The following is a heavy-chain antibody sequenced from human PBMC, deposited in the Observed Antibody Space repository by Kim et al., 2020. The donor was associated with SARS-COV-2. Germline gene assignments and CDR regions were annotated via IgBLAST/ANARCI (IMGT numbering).Heavy chain of an antibody. D-gene: IGHD2-21*01. J-gene: IGHJ6*02. CDR3: ARDRDIVVVIAIFSDIVHAYGVDV. Sequence: GGSLRLSCAASGFTFSSYSMNWVRQAPGKGLEWVSYISSSSTIYYADSVKGRFTISRDNAKNSLYLQMNSLRDEDTAVYYCARDRDIVVVIAIFSDIVHAYGVDVWGQGTPVTVSS. V-gene: IGHV3-48*02. CDR2: ISSSSTI. CDR1: GFTFSSYS.